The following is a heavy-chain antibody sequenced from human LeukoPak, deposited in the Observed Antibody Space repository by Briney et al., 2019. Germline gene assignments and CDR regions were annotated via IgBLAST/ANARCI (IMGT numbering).Heavy chain of an antibody. V-gene: IGHV4-61*02. D-gene: IGHD3-10*01. CDR1: GDSISSGDYY. Sequence: PSETLSLTCTVSGDSISSGDYYWSWIRQPAGKGLEWIGRISSSGSTNYNPSLKSRVTISVDTSKNQFSLKLSSVTAADMAVYYCARVSPVNYGHGFDYWGQGTLVTVSS. CDR3: ARVSPVNYGHGFDY. CDR2: ISSSGST. J-gene: IGHJ4*02.